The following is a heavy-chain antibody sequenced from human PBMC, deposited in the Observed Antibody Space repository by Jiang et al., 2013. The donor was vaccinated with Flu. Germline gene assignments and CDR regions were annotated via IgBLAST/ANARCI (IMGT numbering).Heavy chain of an antibody. D-gene: IGHD3-3*01. CDR3: ANTYYDFWSGYSLHMNWYFDL. J-gene: IGHJ2*01. V-gene: IGHV4-39*01. CDR1: GGSISSSSYY. CDR2: IYYSGST. Sequence: PGLVKPSETLSLTCTVSGGSISSSSYYWGWIRQPPGKGLEWIGSIYYSGSTYYNPSLKSRVTISVDTSKNQFSLKLSSVTAADTAVYYCANTYYDFWSGYSLHMNWYFDLWGRGTLVTVSS.